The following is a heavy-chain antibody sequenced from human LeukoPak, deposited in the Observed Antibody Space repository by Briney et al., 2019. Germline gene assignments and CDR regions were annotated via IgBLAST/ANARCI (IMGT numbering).Heavy chain of an antibody. V-gene: IGHV4-61*02. J-gene: IGHJ5*02. Sequence: SQTLSLTCTVSGGSISSGSYYWSWIRQPAGKGLEWIGRIYTSGSTNYNPSLKSRVTISVDTSKNQFSLKLSSVTAADTAVYYCARDWRAMVRGVRDWFDPWGQGTLVTVSS. CDR3: ARDWRAMVRGVRDWFDP. CDR1: GGSISSGSYY. D-gene: IGHD3-10*01. CDR2: IYTSGST.